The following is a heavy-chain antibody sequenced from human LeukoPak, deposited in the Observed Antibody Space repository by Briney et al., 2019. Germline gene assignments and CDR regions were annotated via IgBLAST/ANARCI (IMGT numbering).Heavy chain of an antibody. CDR3: ARPRAKQWPPMGLYYFDY. D-gene: IGHD6-19*01. Sequence: VASVKVSCKASGGTFSSYAISWVRQAPGQGLEWMGGIIPIFGTANYAQKFQGRVTITADESTSTAYMELSSLRSEDTAVYHCARPRAKQWPPMGLYYFDYWGQGTLVTVSS. CDR1: GGTFSSYA. J-gene: IGHJ4*02. CDR2: IIPIFGTA. V-gene: IGHV1-69*13.